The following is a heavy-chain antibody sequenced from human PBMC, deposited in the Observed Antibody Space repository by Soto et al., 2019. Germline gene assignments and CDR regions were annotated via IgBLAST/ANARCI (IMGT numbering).Heavy chain of an antibody. CDR1: GFTFSSYW. CDR2: INSDGSST. V-gene: IGHV3-74*01. Sequence: GGSLRLSCAASGFTFSSYWMHWVRQAPGKGLVWVSRINSDGSSTSYADSVKGRFTISRDNAKNTLYLQMNSLRAEDTAVYYCASYDQEDDYGEPYYFDYWGQGTLVTVSS. D-gene: IGHD4-17*01. J-gene: IGHJ4*02. CDR3: ASYDQEDDYGEPYYFDY.